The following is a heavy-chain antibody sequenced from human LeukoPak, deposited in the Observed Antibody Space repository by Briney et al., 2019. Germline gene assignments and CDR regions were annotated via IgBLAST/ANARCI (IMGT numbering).Heavy chain of an antibody. D-gene: IGHD3-10*01. CDR2: IWYDGSNK. CDR1: GFTFSSYG. V-gene: IGHV3-33*06. J-gene: IGHJ4*02. CDR3: AKDWDYGSGSYEGPHY. Sequence: PGRSLRLSCAASGFTFSSYGMHWVRQAPGKGLEWVAVIWYDGSNKYYADSVKGRFTISRDNSKNTLYLQMNSLRAEDTAVYYCAKDWDYGSGSYEGPHYWGQGTLVTVSS.